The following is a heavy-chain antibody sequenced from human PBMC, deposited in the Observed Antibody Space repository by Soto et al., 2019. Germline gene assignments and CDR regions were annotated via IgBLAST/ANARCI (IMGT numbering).Heavy chain of an antibody. V-gene: IGHV3-30*18. D-gene: IGHD3-22*01. CDR2: RSYDGSNK. Sequence: PGGSLRLSCAASGFTFSSYGMHWVRQAPGKGLEWVGVRSYDGSNKYYADSVKGRFNISRDNSKNTLYLQMNSLRAEDTAVYYCAKDSVPYYYDSSGYPPFWDYYGMDVWGQGTTVTISS. CDR1: GFTFSSYG. CDR3: AKDSVPYYYDSSGYPPFWDYYGMDV. J-gene: IGHJ6*02.